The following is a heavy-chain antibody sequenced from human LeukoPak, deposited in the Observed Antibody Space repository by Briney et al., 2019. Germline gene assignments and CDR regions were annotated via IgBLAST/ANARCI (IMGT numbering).Heavy chain of an antibody. Sequence: GESLKISCKVSGNSLRNYWIAWVRQMPGKGLEWMGIIYPGDSDTRYSPSFQGQVTISADKSISTAYLQWSSLKASDTAMYYCARQNSGYDYQIDYWGQGTLVTVSS. D-gene: IGHD5-12*01. CDR1: GNSLRNYW. V-gene: IGHV5-51*01. CDR3: ARQNSGYDYQIDY. J-gene: IGHJ4*02. CDR2: IYPGDSDT.